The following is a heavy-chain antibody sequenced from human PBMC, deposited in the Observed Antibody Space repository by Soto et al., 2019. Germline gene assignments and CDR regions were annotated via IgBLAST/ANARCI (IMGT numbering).Heavy chain of an antibody. V-gene: IGHV3-7*01. CDR2: IKQDGSEK. D-gene: IGHD2-21*02. J-gene: IGHJ4*02. Sequence: GGSLRLSCAASGFTFSSYWMSRVRQAPGKGLEWVANIKQDGSEKYYVDSVKGRFTISRDNAKNSLYLQMNSLRAEDTAVYYCARSYVDVVTATFDYWGQGTLVTVSS. CDR1: GFTFSSYW. CDR3: ARSYVDVVTATFDY.